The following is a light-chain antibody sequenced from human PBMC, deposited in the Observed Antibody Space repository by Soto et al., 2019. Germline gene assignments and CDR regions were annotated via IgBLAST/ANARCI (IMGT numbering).Light chain of an antibody. CDR3: QQYNSYPST. CDR2: DAS. V-gene: IGKV1-5*01. CDR1: QSINSW. Sequence: DIQVTQSPSTLSASVGDRVTITCRASQSINSWLAWYQQTPGKAPKLLIFDASNLETGVPSRFSGSGSGTDFTLTITSLQPDDFATYYCQQYNSYPSTFGQGTKVDIK. J-gene: IGKJ1*01.